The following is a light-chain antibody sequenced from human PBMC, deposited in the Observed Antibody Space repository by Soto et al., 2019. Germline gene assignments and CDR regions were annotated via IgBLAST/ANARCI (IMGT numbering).Light chain of an antibody. CDR1: QSVQTW. CDR3: QQYNKWPLIT. CDR2: KAT. Sequence: IQLTQSPSTLSASVGDRVTITCRASQSVQTWLAWFQQKPGKAPKLLIYKATTLETGVPSRFSGSGSETEFTLTISGLQSEDFAIYYCQQYNKWPLITFGQGTRLET. V-gene: IGKV1-5*03. J-gene: IGKJ5*01.